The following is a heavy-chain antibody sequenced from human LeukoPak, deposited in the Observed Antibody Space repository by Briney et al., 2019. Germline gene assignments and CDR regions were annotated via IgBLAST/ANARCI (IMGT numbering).Heavy chain of an antibody. CDR2: MYYRGNT. V-gene: IGHV4-59*01. CDR3: ATGVHGIAAAGDYYFDY. CDR1: GGSISSYY. J-gene: IGHJ4*02. Sequence: SESLSLTCTVSGGSISSYYWSWIRQPPGKGLEWIGYMYYRGNTNYDPSLKSRVTISIDTPNNQFSLKLSSVTAADTAVYYCATGVHGIAAAGDYYFDYWGQGTLVTVSS. D-gene: IGHD6-13*01.